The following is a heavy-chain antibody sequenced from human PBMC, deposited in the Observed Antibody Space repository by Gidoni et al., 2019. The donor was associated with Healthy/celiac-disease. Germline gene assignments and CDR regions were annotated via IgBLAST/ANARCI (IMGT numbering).Heavy chain of an antibody. CDR2: INPNSGGT. CDR3: ARDASGYYYAPLDY. D-gene: IGHD3-22*01. CDR1: GYTFTGYY. J-gene: IGHJ4*02. Sequence: QVQLVQSGAEVKKPGASVKVSCKASGYTFTGYYMQWLRQAPGQGLEWMGWINPNSGGTKYAQKFQGRVTMTRDTSTSTAYMELSRLRSDDTAVYYCARDASGYYYAPLDYWGQGTLVTVSS. V-gene: IGHV1-2*02.